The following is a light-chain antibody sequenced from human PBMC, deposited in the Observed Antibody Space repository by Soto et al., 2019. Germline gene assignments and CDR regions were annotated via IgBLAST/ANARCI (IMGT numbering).Light chain of an antibody. CDR2: EVI. CDR3: SSYTSSRTLV. Sequence: QSVLTQPASVSGSPGQSITISCTGTSSDIGAYKYVSWYQQHPGRAPKLMIYEVIHRPSGVSSRFSGSKSGKTASLSISGLQADVEADYYCSSYTSSRTLVFGGGTKLTVL. CDR1: SSDIGAYKY. V-gene: IGLV2-14*01. J-gene: IGLJ2*01.